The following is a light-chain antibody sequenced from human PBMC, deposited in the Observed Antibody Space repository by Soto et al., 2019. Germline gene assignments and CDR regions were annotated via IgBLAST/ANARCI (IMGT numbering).Light chain of an antibody. J-gene: IGKJ3*01. V-gene: IGKV1-39*01. CDR1: HNIYDS. Sequence: RLSQYLFSLPVTVGKRATITCLANHNIYDSLHWYQHKPGQAPTVLIYTASSWQNGVPARFGGSGSGTDYTLTISKLQPRDRAIYYCPLSIYMPLPFGAGTKVDI. CDR2: TAS. CDR3: PLSIYMPLP.